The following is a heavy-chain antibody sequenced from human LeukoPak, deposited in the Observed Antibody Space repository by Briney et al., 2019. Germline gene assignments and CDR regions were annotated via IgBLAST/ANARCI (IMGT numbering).Heavy chain of an antibody. CDR2: IYYGGST. D-gene: IGHD6-19*01. V-gene: IGHV4-39*07. CDR1: GGSISSSSYY. J-gene: IGHJ4*02. CDR3: ARGIAVAGPPDY. Sequence: PSETLSLTCTVSGGSISSSSYYWGWIRQPPGKGLEWIGNIYYGGSTYYSPSLKSRVTISLDTSKNQFSLRLSSVTAADTAIYYCARGIAVAGPPDYWGQGTLVTVSS.